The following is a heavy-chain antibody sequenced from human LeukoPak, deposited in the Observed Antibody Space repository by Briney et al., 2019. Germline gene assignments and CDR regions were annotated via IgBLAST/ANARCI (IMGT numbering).Heavy chain of an antibody. J-gene: IGHJ4*02. V-gene: IGHV3-7*01. Sequence: GGSASHLCAASGFSLSNYWMAWVRQAPGRGLEWVANIKEDGSAQHYVDSVRGRVTVSRDNAANSMSLQMSSLRPDDTAVYFCARSKDRSWPYDSWGQGPLVVVPS. CDR2: IKEDGSAQ. D-gene: IGHD6-19*01. CDR3: ARSKDRSWPYDS. CDR1: GFSLSNYW.